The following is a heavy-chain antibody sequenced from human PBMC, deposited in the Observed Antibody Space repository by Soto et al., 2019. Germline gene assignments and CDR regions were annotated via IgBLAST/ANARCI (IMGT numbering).Heavy chain of an antibody. J-gene: IGHJ4*02. V-gene: IGHV4-39*01. CDR1: GVSISNSSYY. CDR3: ARHGSN. CDR2: IYYSGIT. Sequence: SETLSLTCTVSGVSISNSSYYWGWIRRPPGKGLEWIGTIYYSGITYYNPSLRSRVTIPVDTSKNQFSLKLTSVTAADTAVYYCARHGSNWGQGTLVTVSS.